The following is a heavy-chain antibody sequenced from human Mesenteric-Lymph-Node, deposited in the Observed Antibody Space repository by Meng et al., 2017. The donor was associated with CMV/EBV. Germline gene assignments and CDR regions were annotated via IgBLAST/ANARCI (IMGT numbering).Heavy chain of an antibody. Sequence: GGSLRLSCAASGFTFSTYSMNWVRQSPGKGLEWVSYISASGSTKYYADSVKGRFTISRDNAKNSLFLQMNSLTAEDTAVYYCARALDWDSDAFDIWGQGTMVTVSS. J-gene: IGHJ3*02. D-gene: IGHD1-7*01. V-gene: IGHV3-48*04. CDR2: ISASGSTK. CDR1: GFTFSTYS. CDR3: ARALDWDSDAFDI.